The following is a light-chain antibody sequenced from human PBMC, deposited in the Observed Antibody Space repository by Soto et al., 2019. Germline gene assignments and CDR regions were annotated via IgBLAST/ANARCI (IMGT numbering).Light chain of an antibody. J-gene: IGKJ1*01. V-gene: IGKV1-5*03. CDR2: KAS. CDR1: QSISSW. Sequence: EIQMTQSPSSLSVSVGDRVTITCRASQSISSWLAWYQQKQGKAPNFXIYKASRLESGVPSRFSGSGSETEFTLTINSLQPEDFATYYCLQHHSYTWTFGQGTKVDIK. CDR3: LQHHSYTWT.